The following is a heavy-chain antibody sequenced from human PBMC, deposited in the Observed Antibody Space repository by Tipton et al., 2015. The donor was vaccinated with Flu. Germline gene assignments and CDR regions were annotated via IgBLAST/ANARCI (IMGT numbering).Heavy chain of an antibody. V-gene: IGHV3-66*02. Sequence: GSLRPSCAASGFTVSSNYMSWGRQAPGKGLEWVSAIYSGGSTYYADSVKGRFTISRDNSKNTLYLQMNSLRAEDTAVYYCAGLHDYGDYEPQAFDIWGQGTMVTVTS. D-gene: IGHD4-17*01. CDR1: GFTVSSNY. J-gene: IGHJ3*02. CDR2: IYSGGST. CDR3: AGLHDYGDYEPQAFDI.